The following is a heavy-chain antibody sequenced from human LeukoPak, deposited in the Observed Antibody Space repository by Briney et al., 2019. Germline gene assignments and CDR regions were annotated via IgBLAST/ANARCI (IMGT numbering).Heavy chain of an antibody. D-gene: IGHD2-21*01. V-gene: IGHV4-39*07. Sequence: SETLSLTCTVSGGSISSSSYYWGWIRQPPGKGLEWIGSIYYSGSTYYNPSLKSRVTISVDTSKNQFSLKLSSVTAADTAVYYCARRLVLPRFDPWGQGTLVTVSS. CDR1: GGSISSSSYY. J-gene: IGHJ5*02. CDR2: IYYSGST. CDR3: ARRLVLPRFDP.